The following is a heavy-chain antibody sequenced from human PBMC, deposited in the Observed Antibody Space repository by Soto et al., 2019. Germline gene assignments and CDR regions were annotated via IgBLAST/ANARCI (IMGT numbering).Heavy chain of an antibody. CDR2: IRKKANSYTT. J-gene: IGHJ4*02. CDR3: AREPQLTSVTVFDY. D-gene: IGHD4-17*01. V-gene: IGHV3-72*01. CDR1: GFTFSDHY. Sequence: GGSLRLSCAASGFTFSDHYMDWVRQAPGKGLEWVGRIRKKANSYTTEHAASVKGRFTISRDDSKNSLYLQMNSLITEDTAVYYCAREPQLTSVTVFDYWGQGTPVTVSS.